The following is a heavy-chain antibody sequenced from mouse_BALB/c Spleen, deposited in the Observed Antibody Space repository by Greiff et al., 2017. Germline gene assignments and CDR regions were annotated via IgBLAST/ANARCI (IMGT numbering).Heavy chain of an antibody. CDR1: GFTFSSFG. CDR2: ISSGSSTI. Sequence: DVKLVESGGGLVQPGGSRKLSCAASGFTFSSFGMHWVRQAPEKGLEWVAYISSGSSTIYYADTVKGRFTISRDNPKNTLFLQMTSLRSEDTAMYYCARNRNYGSSYDAMDYWGQGTSVTVSS. J-gene: IGHJ4*01. CDR3: ARNRNYGSSYDAMDY. V-gene: IGHV5-17*02. D-gene: IGHD1-1*01.